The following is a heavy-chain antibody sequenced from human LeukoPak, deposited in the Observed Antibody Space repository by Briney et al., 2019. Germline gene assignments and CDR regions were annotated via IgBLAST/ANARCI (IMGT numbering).Heavy chain of an antibody. CDR2: IRYDGRSE. V-gene: IGHV3-30*02. CDR1: GFILSTYG. CDR3: AKDGDMVRGVMFNY. J-gene: IGHJ4*02. D-gene: IGHD3-10*01. Sequence: GGALRLSCAGSGFILSTYGMHGVGQAPGKGVEGVAFIRYDGRSEVYVGSVKGRFTISRESSRNTLYLQMTSLRAEDTAVYYCAKDGDMVRGVMFNYWGQGTLVTVSS.